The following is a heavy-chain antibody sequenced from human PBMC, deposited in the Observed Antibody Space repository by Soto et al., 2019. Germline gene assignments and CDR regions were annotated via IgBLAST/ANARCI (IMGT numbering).Heavy chain of an antibody. D-gene: IGHD6-13*01. CDR2: ISAYNGNT. V-gene: IGHV1-18*01. CDR1: GYTFTSYG. J-gene: IGHJ5*02. Sequence: QVQLVQSGAEVKKHGASVKVSCTASGYTFTSYGISWVRQAPGQGLEWMGWISAYNGNTNYAQKLQGRVTMTTDTPTSTAYMELRSLRLDDTAVYYCARGRNTAAAGRVELGWFDPWGQGTLVTFSS. CDR3: ARGRNTAAAGRVELGWFDP.